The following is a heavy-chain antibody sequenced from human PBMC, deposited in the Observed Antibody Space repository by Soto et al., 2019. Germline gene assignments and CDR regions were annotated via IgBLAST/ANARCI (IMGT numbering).Heavy chain of an antibody. D-gene: IGHD4-17*01. CDR1: GYSISSGYW. V-gene: IGHV4-28*03. CDR2: IYYSGST. J-gene: IGHJ4*02. Sequence: SETLSLTCAVSGYSISSGYWWGWIRQPPGKGLEWIGYIYYSGSTYYNPSLKSRVTMSVDTSKNQFSLKLSSVTAADTAVYYCARVYGDYSFDYWGQGTLVTVSS. CDR3: ARVYGDYSFDY.